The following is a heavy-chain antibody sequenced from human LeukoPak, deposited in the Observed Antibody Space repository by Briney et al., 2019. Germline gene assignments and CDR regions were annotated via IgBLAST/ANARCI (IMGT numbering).Heavy chain of an antibody. D-gene: IGHD7-27*01. Sequence: SVKVSCKASGGTFISYAISWVRQPPGKGLEWMGGIIPIFGTANYAQKFQGRVTITADESTSTAYMELSSLRSEDTAVYYCARDGPGDSAYFDYWGQGTLVTVSS. CDR3: ARDGPGDSAYFDY. V-gene: IGHV1-69*13. CDR2: IIPIFGTA. J-gene: IGHJ4*02. CDR1: GGTFISYA.